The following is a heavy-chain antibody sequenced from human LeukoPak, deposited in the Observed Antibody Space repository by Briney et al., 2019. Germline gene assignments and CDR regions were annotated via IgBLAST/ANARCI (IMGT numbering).Heavy chain of an antibody. CDR1: GFTLSSYW. CDR2: IKQDESEK. Sequence: PGGSLRLSCVGSGFTLSSYWMSWVRQAPGKGLEWVANIKQDESEKYYVDSVKGRFTISRDNAKNSLYLQMSSLRAEDTAVYFCARACTSSSCSGWFDPWGQGTLVTVSS. D-gene: IGHD3-22*01. J-gene: IGHJ5*02. CDR3: ARACTSSSCSGWFDP. V-gene: IGHV3-7*01.